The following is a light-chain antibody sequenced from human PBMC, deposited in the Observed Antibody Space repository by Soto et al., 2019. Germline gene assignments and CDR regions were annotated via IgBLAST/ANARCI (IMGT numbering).Light chain of an antibody. V-gene: IGLV2-14*01. CDR2: EVS. Sequence: QSVLTQPASVSGSPGQSITISCTGNSSDIGGYNYVSWYQQHPGKVPKLMIFEVSNRPSGVSYRFSGSKSGNTASLTISGLQAEDEADYYCSSYTGSSTLYVFGTGTKLTVL. CDR3: SSYTGSSTLYV. J-gene: IGLJ1*01. CDR1: SSDIGGYNY.